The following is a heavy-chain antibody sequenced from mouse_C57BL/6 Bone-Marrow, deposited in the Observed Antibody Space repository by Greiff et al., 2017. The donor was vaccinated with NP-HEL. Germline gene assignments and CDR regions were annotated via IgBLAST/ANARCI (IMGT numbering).Heavy chain of an antibody. CDR1: GFTFSSYA. J-gene: IGHJ3*01. Sequence: EVKLVESGGGLVKPGGSLKLSCAASGFTFSSYAMSWVRQTPEQGLEWVGTISDGGSYTYYPDNVKGRFTITRDNAKNNLYLQMSNLKSEDTSLYYCARDLTVEAYWGQGTLVTVSA. D-gene: IGHD1-1*01. CDR3: ARDLTVEAY. V-gene: IGHV5-4*01. CDR2: ISDGGSYT.